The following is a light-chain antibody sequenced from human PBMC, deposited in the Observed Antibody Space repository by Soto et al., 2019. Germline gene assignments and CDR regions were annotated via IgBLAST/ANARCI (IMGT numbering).Light chain of an antibody. V-gene: IGLV2-11*01. CDR2: DVS. Sequence: QSVLTQPRSVSGSPGQSVTISCTGTSDDVGVYNYVSWYQQHPGKAPKLIIYDVSKRPSGVPDRFSGSKSGNTASLTISGLQAEDEADYYCCSYAGGPYVFGTGTKVT. CDR1: SDDVGVYNY. J-gene: IGLJ1*01. CDR3: CSYAGGPYV.